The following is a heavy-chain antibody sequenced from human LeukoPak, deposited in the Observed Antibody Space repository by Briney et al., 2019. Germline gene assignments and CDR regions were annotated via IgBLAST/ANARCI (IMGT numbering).Heavy chain of an antibody. CDR2: INPSGGRT. Sequence: GASVKVSCKASGYTFTSYYMHCVRQAPGQGLEWMGIINPSGGRTSFAQKFQGRVTMTRDTSTSTVYMELSSLRSEDTAVYYCAREYYGSGSHGDAFDIWGQGTMVTVSS. J-gene: IGHJ3*02. CDR3: AREYYGSGSHGDAFDI. V-gene: IGHV1-46*01. D-gene: IGHD3-10*01. CDR1: GYTFTSYY.